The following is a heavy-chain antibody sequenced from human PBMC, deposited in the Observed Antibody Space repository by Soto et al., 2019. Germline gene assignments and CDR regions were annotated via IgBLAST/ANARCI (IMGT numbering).Heavy chain of an antibody. J-gene: IGHJ4*02. V-gene: IGHV3-53*04. CDR1: GFTFSSYS. Sequence: GGSLRLSCAASGFTFSSYSMNWVRQAPGKGLEWVSVIYSGGSTYYADSVKGRFTISRHNSKNTLYLQMNSLRAEDTAVYYCARLGTTVTTTDYFDYWGQGTLVTVSS. D-gene: IGHD4-4*01. CDR2: IYSGGST. CDR3: ARLGTTVTTTDYFDY.